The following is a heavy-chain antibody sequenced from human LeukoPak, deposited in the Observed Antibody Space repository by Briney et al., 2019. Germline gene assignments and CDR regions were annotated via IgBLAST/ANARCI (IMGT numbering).Heavy chain of an antibody. Sequence: PGRSLRLSCAASGFTFSSYGMHWVRQAPGKGLEWVSLISGDGGSTYYADSVKGRFTISRDNSKNSLYLQMNSLRTEDTALYYCAKVTYYYDSSGHKGDYWGQGTLVTVSS. CDR3: AKVTYYYDSSGHKGDY. D-gene: IGHD3-22*01. J-gene: IGHJ4*02. V-gene: IGHV3-43*02. CDR1: GFTFSSYG. CDR2: ISGDGGST.